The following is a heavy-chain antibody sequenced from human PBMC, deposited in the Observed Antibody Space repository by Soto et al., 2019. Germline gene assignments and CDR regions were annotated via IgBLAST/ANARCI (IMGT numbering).Heavy chain of an antibody. Sequence: VQLVASGGGLVQPGGSLRLSCEASGFTLGSYWMNWVRQAPGKGLEWVANIKQDGGEKYYVDSVKGRFTISRDNAKRSLYLQMNILTAEDTAVYYCAREYGGYRNWYFDLWGRGTPVTV. J-gene: IGHJ2*01. V-gene: IGHV3-7*03. CDR3: AREYGGYRNWYFDL. CDR1: GFTLGSYW. D-gene: IGHD2-2*03. CDR2: IKQDGGEK.